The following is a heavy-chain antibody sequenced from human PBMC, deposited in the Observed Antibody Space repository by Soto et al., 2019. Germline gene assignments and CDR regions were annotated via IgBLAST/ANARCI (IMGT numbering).Heavy chain of an antibody. CDR3: FRARSTDGRHAY. CDR1: RLTFSLYS. V-gene: IGHV3-21*01. CDR2: ITSSSSYI. J-gene: IGHJ4*02. Sequence: GRSLRLSCAASRLTFSLYSMIWVRQAPGKGLEWVASITSSSSYIYYEDSLKGRFTISRDNAKNSLFLQLDSLRAADTAVYFCFRARSTDGRHAYGGQGTLVTVSS.